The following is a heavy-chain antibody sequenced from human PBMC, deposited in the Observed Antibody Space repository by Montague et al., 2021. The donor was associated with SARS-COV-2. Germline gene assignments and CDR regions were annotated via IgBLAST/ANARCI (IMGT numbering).Heavy chain of an antibody. Sequence: SETRSLTCTVSGGSLNNYFWSWIRQPPGKGLERVGYISDSGSTKYNPSLQSRVTISVDTARNQFSLKLLSVTAADTAFYYCARVDSSGPGEYWGQGILVSVSS. D-gene: IGHD3-22*01. V-gene: IGHV4-59*08. J-gene: IGHJ4*02. CDR1: GGSLNNYF. CDR3: ARVDSSGPGEY. CDR2: ISDSGST.